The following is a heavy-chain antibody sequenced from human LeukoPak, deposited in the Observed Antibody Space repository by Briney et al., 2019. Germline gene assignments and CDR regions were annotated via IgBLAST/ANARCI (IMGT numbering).Heavy chain of an antibody. CDR3: AKKDYYYMDV. CDR2: IYHSGST. Sequence: SETLSLTCAVYGGSFSGYYWSWIRQPPGRGLEWIGSIYHSGSTYYNPSLKSRATISVDTSKIQFSLKLNSVTAADTAVYYCAKKDYYYMDVWGKGTTVTVSS. J-gene: IGHJ6*03. V-gene: IGHV4-34*01. CDR1: GGSFSGYY.